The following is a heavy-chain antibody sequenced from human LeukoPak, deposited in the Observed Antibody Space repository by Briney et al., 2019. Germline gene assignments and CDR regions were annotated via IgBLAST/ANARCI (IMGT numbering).Heavy chain of an antibody. J-gene: IGHJ4*02. Sequence: GGSLRLSCAASGFTFSSYAMSWVRQAPEKGLEWVSTISGSGGRTYYADSVKGRFTISRDNSKNTLYLQMNSLRAEDTAVYYCAKVRANRFASFDYWGQGTLVTASS. CDR2: ISGSGGRT. D-gene: IGHD1/OR15-1a*01. CDR3: AKVRANRFASFDY. V-gene: IGHV3-23*01. CDR1: GFTFSSYA.